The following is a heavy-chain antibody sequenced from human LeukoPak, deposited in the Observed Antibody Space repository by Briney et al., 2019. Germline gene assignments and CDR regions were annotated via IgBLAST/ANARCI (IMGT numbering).Heavy chain of an antibody. CDR2: ISGSGGST. CDR3: AAVDVDTAFP. J-gene: IGHJ5*02. Sequence: GGSLKLSCAASGFTFSNYAMSWVRQAPGKGLEWVSAISGSGGSTYYADSVKGRFTISRDNSKNTLYLQMNSLRAEDTAVYYCAAVDVDTAFPWGQGTLVTVSS. V-gene: IGHV3-23*01. D-gene: IGHD5-18*01. CDR1: GFTFSNYA.